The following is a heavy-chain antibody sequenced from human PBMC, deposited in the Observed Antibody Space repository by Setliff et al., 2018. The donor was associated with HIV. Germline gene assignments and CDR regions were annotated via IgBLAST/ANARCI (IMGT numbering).Heavy chain of an antibody. J-gene: IGHJ5*01. CDR3: ARDRRDFGIKNWFDS. V-gene: IGHV1-69*13. Sequence: SVKVSCKASGYTFTSYYMHWARQAPGHGLEWMGGLIPVFGTANYAQKFQDRVTITADHSTSTTYMELSGLTSEDTAVYYCARDRRDFGIKNWFDSWGQGTLVTVSS. CDR1: GYTFTSYY. CDR2: LIPVFGTA. D-gene: IGHD2-21*02.